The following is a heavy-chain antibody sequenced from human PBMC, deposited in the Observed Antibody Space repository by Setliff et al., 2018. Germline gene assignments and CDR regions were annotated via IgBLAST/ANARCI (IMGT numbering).Heavy chain of an antibody. CDR2: ISGSSSNFI. V-gene: IGHV3-21*04. CDR1: GFTFSAST. CDR3: ASFYFGELPSPSYYYYMDV. Sequence: PGGSLRLSCAASGFTFSASTMNWVRQAPGKGLEWVSSISGSSSNFIYYVDSVKGRFTISRDNAKNSLYLQMNSLRAEDTAVYYCASFYFGELPSPSYYYYMDVWGKGTTVTVSS. J-gene: IGHJ6*03. D-gene: IGHD3-10*01.